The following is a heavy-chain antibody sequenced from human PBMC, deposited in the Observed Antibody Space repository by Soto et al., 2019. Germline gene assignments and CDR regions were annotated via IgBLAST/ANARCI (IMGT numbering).Heavy chain of an antibody. CDR3: ARDGGVTMVRGVIIPLDYYYGMDV. J-gene: IGHJ6*02. CDR2: INPNSGGT. D-gene: IGHD3-10*01. Sequence: ASVKVSCKASGYTFTGYYMHWVRQAPGQGLEWMGWINPNSGGTNYAQKFQGWVTMTRDTSISTAYMELGRLRSDDTAVYYCARDGGVTMVRGVIIPLDYYYGMDVWGQGTTVTVSS. V-gene: IGHV1-2*04. CDR1: GYTFTGYY.